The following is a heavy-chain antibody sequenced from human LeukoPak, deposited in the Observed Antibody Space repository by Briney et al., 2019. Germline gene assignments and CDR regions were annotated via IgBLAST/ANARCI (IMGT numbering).Heavy chain of an antibody. CDR3: ARGKSGYSYGFLDY. Sequence: KPSDTLSLTLTVSGGSISSYYWSWIRKPPGKGREWIGYIYYSGSTNYNPSLKSRVTISVDTSKNQFSLKLSSVTAADTAVYYCARGKSGYSYGFLDYWGQGTLVTVSS. D-gene: IGHD5-18*01. CDR2: IYYSGST. V-gene: IGHV4-59*07. J-gene: IGHJ4*02. CDR1: GGSISSYY.